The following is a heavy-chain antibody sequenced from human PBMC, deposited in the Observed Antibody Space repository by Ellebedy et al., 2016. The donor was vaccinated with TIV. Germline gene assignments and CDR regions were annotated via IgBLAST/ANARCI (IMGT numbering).Heavy chain of an antibody. Sequence: GESLKISCAASGFTFSRYSMNCVRHAPGKGLECLSFITSTSDNRYYADSVKGRFTISRDNAKNSLYLQMNSLRAEDTAVYYCARGFSSFDNWFDPWGQGTLVTVSS. CDR2: ITSTSDNR. V-gene: IGHV3-48*04. J-gene: IGHJ5*02. CDR1: GFTFSRYS. D-gene: IGHD6-6*01. CDR3: ARGFSSFDNWFDP.